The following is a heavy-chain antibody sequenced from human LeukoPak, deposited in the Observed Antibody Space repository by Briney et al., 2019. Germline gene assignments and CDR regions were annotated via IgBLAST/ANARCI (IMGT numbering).Heavy chain of an antibody. V-gene: IGHV3-30*18. CDR1: GFTFSSYG. Sequence: GGSLRLSCAASGFTFSSYGMHWVRQAPGKGLEWVAVISYDGSNKYYADSVKGRFTISRDNSKNTLYLQMNSLRAEDTAVYYCAKEAWELLSQVYYFDYWGQGTLVTVSS. CDR3: AKEAWELLSQVYYFDY. J-gene: IGHJ4*02. D-gene: IGHD1-26*01. CDR2: ISYDGSNK.